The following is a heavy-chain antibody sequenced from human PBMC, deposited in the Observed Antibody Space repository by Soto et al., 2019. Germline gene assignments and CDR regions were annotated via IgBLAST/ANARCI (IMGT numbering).Heavy chain of an antibody. CDR3: TTYYYDSSGYPRKGDY. Sequence: PGGSLRLSCAASGFTFSNAWMNWVRQAPGKGLEWVGRIKSKSDGGTTDYSAPVKGRFTISRDDSKNTLYLQMNSLKTEDTAVYYCTTYYYDSSGYPRKGDYWGQGTLVTVSS. CDR1: GFTFSNAW. V-gene: IGHV3-15*01. D-gene: IGHD3-22*01. J-gene: IGHJ4*02. CDR2: IKSKSDGGTT.